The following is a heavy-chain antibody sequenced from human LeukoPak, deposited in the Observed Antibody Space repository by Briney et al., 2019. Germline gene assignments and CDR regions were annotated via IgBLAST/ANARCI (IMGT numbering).Heavy chain of an antibody. CDR1: GFTFSSYA. D-gene: IGHD2-21*02. CDR2: ISGSGGST. CDR3: AKDGAAYCGGDCYSDFDY. V-gene: IGHV3-23*01. J-gene: IGHJ4*02. Sequence: GGSLRLSCAASGFTFSSYAMGWVRQAPGKGLEWVSAISGSGGSTYYADSVKGRFTISRDNSKNTLYLQMNSLRAEDTAVYYCAKDGAAYCGGDCYSDFDYWGQGTLVTVSS.